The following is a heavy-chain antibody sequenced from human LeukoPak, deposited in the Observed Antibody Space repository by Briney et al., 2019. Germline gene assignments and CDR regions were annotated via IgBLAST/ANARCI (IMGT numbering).Heavy chain of an antibody. CDR2: VRGSGGST. Sequence: GGSLRLSCEASGFTFSSYAMSWVRQAPGKGLEWVSSVRGSGGSTNYADSVKGRFTISRDNSKNTLYLQMNSLRAEDTAVYYCAKGDSSGWLASLDYWGQGTLVTVSS. CDR3: AKGDSSGWLASLDY. CDR1: GFTFSSYA. V-gene: IGHV3-23*01. D-gene: IGHD6-19*01. J-gene: IGHJ4*02.